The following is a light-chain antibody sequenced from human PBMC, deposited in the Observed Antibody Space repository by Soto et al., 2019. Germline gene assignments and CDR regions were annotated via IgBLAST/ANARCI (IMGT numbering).Light chain of an antibody. V-gene: IGLV2-14*01. CDR1: SSDVGGYNY. J-gene: IGLJ1*01. Sequence: QSALTQPASVSGSPGQSITISCTGTSSDVGGYNYVSWYQQHPGKAPKLMIYEVSNRPSGASNRFYGSKSGNTACLTISGLQAEDEADDYCSSYTSSSTGVFGTGTTVTVL. CDR2: EVS. CDR3: SSYTSSSTGV.